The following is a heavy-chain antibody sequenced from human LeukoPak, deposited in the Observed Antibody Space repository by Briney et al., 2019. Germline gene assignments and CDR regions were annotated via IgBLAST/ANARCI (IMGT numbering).Heavy chain of an antibody. J-gene: IGHJ2*01. CDR2: IYYSEST. V-gene: IGHV4-31*03. CDR3: ARGGSSGYRYWYFDL. CDR1: GGSISSGGYY. Sequence: SETLSLTCTVSGGSISSGGYYWSWIRQHPGKGLEWIGYIYYSESTYYNPSLKSRVTISVDTSKNQFSLKLSSVTAADTAVYYCARGGSSGYRYWYFDLWGRGTLVTVSS. D-gene: IGHD3-22*01.